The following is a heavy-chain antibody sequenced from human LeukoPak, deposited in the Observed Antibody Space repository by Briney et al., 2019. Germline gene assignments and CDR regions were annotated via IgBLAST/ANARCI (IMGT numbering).Heavy chain of an antibody. CDR3: ATPGNWNYFIY. J-gene: IGHJ4*02. V-gene: IGHV3-30*03. CDR2: ISYDGSNK. CDR1: GFTFSSYG. D-gene: IGHD1-20*01. Sequence: GGSLRLSCAASGFTFSSYGMHWVRQAPGKGLEWVAVISYDGSNKYYADSVKGRFTISRDNSKNTLYLQMNSLRAVDTAVYYCATPGNWNYFIYWGQGTLVTVSS.